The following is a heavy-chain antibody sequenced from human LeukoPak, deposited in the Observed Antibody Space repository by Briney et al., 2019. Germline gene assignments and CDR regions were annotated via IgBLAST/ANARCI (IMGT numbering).Heavy chain of an antibody. V-gene: IGHV4-39*01. CDR3: AMPVDTAMVFDY. CDR2: IYYSGST. J-gene: IGHJ4*02. Sequence: SETLSLTCTVSGGSISSSSYYWGWIRQPPGKGLEWIGSIYYSGSTYYSPSLKSRVTISVDTSKNQSSLKLSSVTAADTAVYYCAMPVDTAMVFDYWGQGTLVTVSS. CDR1: GGSISSSSYY. D-gene: IGHD5-18*01.